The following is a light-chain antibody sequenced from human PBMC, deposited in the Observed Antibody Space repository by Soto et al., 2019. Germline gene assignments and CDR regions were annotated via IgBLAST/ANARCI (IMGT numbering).Light chain of an antibody. J-gene: IGKJ2*01. CDR3: HLYGGSPPPT. V-gene: IGKV3-20*01. CDR1: QSVSRNH. CDR2: GSS. Sequence: EIVLTQSPGTLSLSPGERATLSCRASQSVSRNHLAWYQQKPGQAPRLLIYGSSSRATGIPDRFSGSGSGTDFTLAISRLEPEDFVVYFCHLYGGSPPPTFGQGTKVEIK.